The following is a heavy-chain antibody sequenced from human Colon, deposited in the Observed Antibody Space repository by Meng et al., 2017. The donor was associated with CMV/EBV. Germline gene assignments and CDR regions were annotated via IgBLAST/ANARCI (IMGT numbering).Heavy chain of an antibody. J-gene: IGHJ4*02. V-gene: IGHV3-23*01. Sequence: GESLKISCVVSGFTFSDYAMTWVRRGPGKGLEWVAAISGSGSSSYYTDSVKGRFTISRDNSKNALFLQLDRLTADDTAVYFRAKGAAYFDFWSLPDWGQGTLVTVSS. CDR3: AKGAAYFDFWSLPD. D-gene: IGHD3-3*01. CDR1: GFTFSDYA. CDR2: ISGSGSSS.